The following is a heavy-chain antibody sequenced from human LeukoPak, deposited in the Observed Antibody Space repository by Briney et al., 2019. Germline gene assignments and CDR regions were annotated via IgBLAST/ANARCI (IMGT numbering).Heavy chain of an antibody. V-gene: IGHV3-7*01. CDR2: IKYDGSEE. CDR3: ARRYCSSTSCLFDY. CDR1: GFPFKNYW. Sequence: GGSLRLSCVASGFPFKNYWMSWVRQAPGKGLEWVANIKYDGSEEFYVDSVKGRFTISRDNSKNTLYLQMNSLRAEDTAVYYCARRYCSSTSCLFDYWGQGTLVTVSS. D-gene: IGHD2-2*01. J-gene: IGHJ4*02.